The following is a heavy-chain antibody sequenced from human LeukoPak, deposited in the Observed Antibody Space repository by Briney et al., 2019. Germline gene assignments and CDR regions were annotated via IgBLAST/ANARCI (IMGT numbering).Heavy chain of an antibody. CDR3: ARLRADSSGSYYFDY. J-gene: IGHJ4*02. CDR2: ISSSGGTI. D-gene: IGHD3-22*01. CDR1: GFTFSDYY. V-gene: IGHV3-11*01. Sequence: GGSLRLSCAASGFTFSDYYMSWIRQAPGEGLEWISYISSSGGTISYADSVKGRFTISRDIAKNSLYLLMNSLRAEDTAVYYCARLRADSSGSYYFDYWGQGTLVTVSS.